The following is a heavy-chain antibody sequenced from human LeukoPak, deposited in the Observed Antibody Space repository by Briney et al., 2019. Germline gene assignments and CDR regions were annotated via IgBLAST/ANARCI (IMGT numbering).Heavy chain of an antibody. CDR3: AREGLYCSGGSCWFDP. V-gene: IGHV1-2*02. Sequence: ASVKVSCKASGYTFTGYYMHWVRQAPGQGLEWMGWINPNSGGTNYAQKFQGRVTMTRDTSISTAYMELSRLRSDDTAVYYCAREGLYCSGGSCWFDPWGQGTLVTASS. D-gene: IGHD2-15*01. J-gene: IGHJ5*02. CDR1: GYTFTGYY. CDR2: INPNSGGT.